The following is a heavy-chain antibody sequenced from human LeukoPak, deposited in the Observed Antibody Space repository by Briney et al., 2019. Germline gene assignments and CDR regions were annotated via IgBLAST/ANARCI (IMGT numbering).Heavy chain of an antibody. CDR3: ARGSTLVTTCWFDP. Sequence: GGSLRLSCAASGFTFSSYSMNWVRQAPGKGLEWVSSISSSSSYIYYADSVKGRFTISRDNAKNSLYLQMNSLRAEDTAVYYCARGSTLVTTCWFDPWGQGTLVTVSS. CDR2: ISSSSSYI. CDR1: GFTFSSYS. J-gene: IGHJ5*02. V-gene: IGHV3-21*01. D-gene: IGHD4-17*01.